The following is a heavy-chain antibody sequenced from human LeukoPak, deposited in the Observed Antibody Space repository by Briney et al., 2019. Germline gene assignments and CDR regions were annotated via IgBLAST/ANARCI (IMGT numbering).Heavy chain of an antibody. Sequence: GGSLRLSCTASGFTFGDYAMSWFRQAPGKGLEWVGFIRSKAYGGTTEYAASVKGRFTISRDDSKSIAYLQMNSLKTEDTAVYYCTRGYSSSWYIPLYYFDYWGQGTLVTVSS. CDR2: IRSKAYGGTT. CDR1: GFTFGDYA. V-gene: IGHV3-49*03. CDR3: TRGYSSSWYIPLYYFDY. D-gene: IGHD6-13*01. J-gene: IGHJ4*02.